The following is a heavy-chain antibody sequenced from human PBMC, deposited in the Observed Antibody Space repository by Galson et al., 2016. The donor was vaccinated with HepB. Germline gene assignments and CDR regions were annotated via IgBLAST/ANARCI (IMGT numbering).Heavy chain of an antibody. CDR1: GFTFTYYS. V-gene: IGHV3-48*02. J-gene: IGHJ4*02. CDR3: AREGTSFDY. Sequence: SLRLSCAASGFTFTYYSMNWVRQAPGKGLEWIAYNSTVSSTIHYADSVRGRFTISRDNDKNLLYLQMNSLRDEDTAVYYCAREGTSFDYWGQGTLVSVSS. D-gene: IGHD1-1*01. CDR2: NSTVSSTI.